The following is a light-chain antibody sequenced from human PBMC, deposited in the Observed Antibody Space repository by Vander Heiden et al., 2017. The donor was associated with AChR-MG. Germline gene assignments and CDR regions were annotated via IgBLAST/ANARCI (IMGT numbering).Light chain of an antibody. CDR3: LLWRSSSDPVV. Sequence: SSVLTQPPSVSVAPGQTARITCGKNNIGSKSVHWSQLKPGHAPVLVVYDHCDRPSAIPGRFSGPYPGNTATLPISQDEAADEACCYCLLWRSSSDPVVFGGRPKVPV. CDR1: NIGSKS. V-gene: IGLV3-21*02. CDR2: DHC. J-gene: IGLJ2*01.